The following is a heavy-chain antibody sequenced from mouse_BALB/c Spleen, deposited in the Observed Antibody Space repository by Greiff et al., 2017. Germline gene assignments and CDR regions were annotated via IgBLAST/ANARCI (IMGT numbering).Heavy chain of an antibody. CDR1: GYTFTSYN. CDR3: ARFDGHWYFDV. J-gene: IGHJ1*01. Sequence: LQQPGAELVKPGASVKMSCKASGYTFTSYNMHWVKQTPGQGLEWIGAIYPGNGDTSYNQKFKGKATLTADKSSSTAYMQLSSLTSEDSAVYYCARFDGHWYFDVWGAGTTVTVSS. D-gene: IGHD2-3*01. CDR2: IYPGNGDT. V-gene: IGHV1-12*01.